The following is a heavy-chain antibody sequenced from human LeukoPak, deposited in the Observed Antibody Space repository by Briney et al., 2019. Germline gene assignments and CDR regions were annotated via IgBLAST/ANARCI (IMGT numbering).Heavy chain of an antibody. CDR1: GYTFTSYD. CDR2: MNPNSGNT. V-gene: IGHV1-8*01. J-gene: IGHJ4*02. D-gene: IGHD1-26*01. Sequence: PSASVKVSCKASGYTFTSYDINWVRQATGQGLEWIGWMNPNSGNTNYAQKLQGRVTMTRDTSTSTAYMELRRLRYDDTAVYYCAREGIVGVREPLDYWGQGTLVTVSS. CDR3: AREGIVGVREPLDY.